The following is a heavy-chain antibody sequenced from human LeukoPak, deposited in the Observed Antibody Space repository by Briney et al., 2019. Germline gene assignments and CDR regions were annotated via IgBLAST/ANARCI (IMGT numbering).Heavy chain of an antibody. CDR2: FYYSGST. Sequence: PSETLSLTCTVSGGSISSFNYYWGWIRQPPGKGLEWIGSFYYSGSTYYNPSLKSRVTISVDTSKNQFSLKLSSVTAADTAVYYCARGFDYGSGSFDYWGQGTLVTVSS. CDR1: GGSISSFNYY. D-gene: IGHD3-10*01. CDR3: ARGFDYGSGSFDY. V-gene: IGHV4-39*07. J-gene: IGHJ4*02.